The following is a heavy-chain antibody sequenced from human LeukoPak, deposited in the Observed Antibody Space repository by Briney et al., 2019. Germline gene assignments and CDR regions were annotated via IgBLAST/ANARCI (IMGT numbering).Heavy chain of an antibody. J-gene: IGHJ4*02. Sequence: SETLSLTCTVSGGSISSYYWSWIRQPPEKGLEWIGYMYYRGSTNYNPSLKSRVTISVDTSKNQFSLKLSSVTAADTAVYYCARQGVVAGQALTYFDYWGQGTLVTVSS. D-gene: IGHD6-19*01. CDR3: ARQGVVAGQALTYFDY. V-gene: IGHV4-59*08. CDR2: MYYRGST. CDR1: GGSISSYY.